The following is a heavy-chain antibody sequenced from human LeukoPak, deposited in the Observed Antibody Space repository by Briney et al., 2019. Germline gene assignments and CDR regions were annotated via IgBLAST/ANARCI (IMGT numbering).Heavy chain of an antibody. V-gene: IGHV3-23*01. J-gene: IGHJ3*02. CDR2: ISPDRT. CDR1: GFSFSTNP. Sequence: GSLRLSCAASGFSFSTNPMSWVRQASGKGLEWVSAISPDRTYYADSVKGRLTISRDNYKNTVDLHINSPRAEDTAIYYCVKEHVDRAFTRSFEIWGQGTVVTVSS. CDR3: VKEHVDRAFTRSFEI. D-gene: IGHD3-10*01.